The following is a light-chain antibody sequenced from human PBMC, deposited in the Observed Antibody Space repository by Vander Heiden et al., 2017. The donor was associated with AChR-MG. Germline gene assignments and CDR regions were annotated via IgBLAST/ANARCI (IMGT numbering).Light chain of an antibody. CDR1: SSDIGGYNY. CDR3: SSFTTISTRV. V-gene: IGLV2-14*03. Sequence: QSALTQPASVSGSPGQSITISSTGTSSDIGGYNYVSWYQQHPGKAPKLVIYGVTKRPSGVSLRFSGSKSGNTASLTISGLQAEDEADYYCSSFTTISTRVFGGGTRLTVL. J-gene: IGLJ3*02. CDR2: GVT.